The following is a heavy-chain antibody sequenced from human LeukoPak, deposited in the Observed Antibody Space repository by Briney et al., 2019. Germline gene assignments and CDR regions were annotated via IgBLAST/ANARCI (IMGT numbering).Heavy chain of an antibody. J-gene: IGHJ6*02. CDR3: AREGQQSYGMDV. D-gene: IGHD6-13*01. V-gene: IGHV3-7*05. CDR2: IKQGGSEK. CDR1: GXTFRNYW. Sequence: GSLRLSCSASGXTFRNYWSTWVRQAPGKGLEWVANIKQGGSEKHYVDSVKGRFTISRDDATNSLYLQMNSLRIEDTAVYYCAREGQQSYGMDVWGQGTTVTVSS.